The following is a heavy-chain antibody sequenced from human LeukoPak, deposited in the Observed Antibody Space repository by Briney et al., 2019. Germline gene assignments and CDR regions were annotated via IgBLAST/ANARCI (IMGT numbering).Heavy chain of an antibody. CDR2: LKQDGSVK. CDR1: GFTFSTYW. J-gene: IGHJ4*02. D-gene: IGHD4-23*01. CDR3: ATSADSPGNS. Sequence: GGSLRLSCVASGFTFSTYWMSWVRQAPGKGLEWVANLKQDGSVKHYVDSVKGRFTISRDNAKDSLYLQMTNLRAEDTAVYYCATSADSPGNSWGQGTLITVSS. V-gene: IGHV3-7*01.